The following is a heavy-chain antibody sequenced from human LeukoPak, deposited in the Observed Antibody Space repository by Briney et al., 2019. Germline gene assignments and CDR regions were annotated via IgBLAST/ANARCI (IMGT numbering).Heavy chain of an antibody. CDR2: IYYSGST. J-gene: IGHJ5*02. Sequence: PSETLSLTCTVSGGSISSSSYYWGWIRQPPGKGLEWIGSIYYSGSTYYNPSLKSRVTISVGTSKNQFSLKLSSVTAADTAVYYCASLPYYDSSGASWGQGTLVTVSS. V-gene: IGHV4-39*07. D-gene: IGHD3-22*01. CDR3: ASLPYYDSSGAS. CDR1: GGSISSSSYY.